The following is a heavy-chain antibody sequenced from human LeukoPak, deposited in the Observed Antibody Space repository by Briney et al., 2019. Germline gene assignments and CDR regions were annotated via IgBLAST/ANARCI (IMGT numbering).Heavy chain of an antibody. D-gene: IGHD6-6*01. J-gene: IGHJ6*03. CDR3: ARGSGGQQLIRGYYYMDV. CDR2: ISSSSSYI. Sequence: GGSLRLSCAASGFTFSDYYMSWIRQAPGKGLEWVSWISSSSSYIYYADSVKGRFTIPTDNANNSLYLQMSSLRAEDTAVYYCARGSGGQQLIRGYYYMDVWGKGTTVTVSS. V-gene: IGHV3-11*06. CDR1: GFTFSDYY.